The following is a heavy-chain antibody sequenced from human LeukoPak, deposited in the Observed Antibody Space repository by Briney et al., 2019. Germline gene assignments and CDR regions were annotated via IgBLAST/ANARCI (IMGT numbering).Heavy chain of an antibody. Sequence: PGGSLRLSCAASGFTLSSFGMHWVRQAPGKGLEWVAVIWYDGSNKYYADSVKGRFTISRDNSKNTLYLQMNSLRAEDTAVYYCARELPPVVTYYFDYWGQGTVVTVSS. CDR1: GFTLSSFG. J-gene: IGHJ4*02. CDR3: ARELPPVVTYYFDY. CDR2: IWYDGSNK. V-gene: IGHV3-33*01. D-gene: IGHD2-21*02.